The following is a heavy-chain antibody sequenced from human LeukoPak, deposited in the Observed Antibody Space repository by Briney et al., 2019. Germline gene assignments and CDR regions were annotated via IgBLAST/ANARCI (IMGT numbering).Heavy chain of an antibody. D-gene: IGHD6-6*01. CDR1: GFTFSTYA. J-gene: IGHJ4*02. CDR3: AKDSDETSSSGY. CDR2: ITGSGGST. Sequence: PGGSLRLSCAASGFTFSTYAMSWVRQAPGKGLEWVSAITGSGGSTYYADSVKGRFTISRDNSKNTLYLQMNSLRAEDTAVYYCAKDSDETSSSGYWGQGTLVTVSS. V-gene: IGHV3-23*01.